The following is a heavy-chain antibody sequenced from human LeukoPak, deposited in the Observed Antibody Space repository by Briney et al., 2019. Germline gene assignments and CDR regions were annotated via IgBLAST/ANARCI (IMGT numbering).Heavy chain of an antibody. Sequence: GGSLRLSCAASGFTFSSYAMHWVRQAPGKGLEWVAVISYDGSNKYYADSVKGRFTVSRDNSKNTLYLQMNSLRAEDTAVYYCAVQGYYYGGVWGQGTTVTVSS. CDR2: ISYDGSNK. CDR3: AVQGYYYGGV. D-gene: IGHD3-10*01. CDR1: GFTFSSYA. V-gene: IGHV3-30*04. J-gene: IGHJ6*02.